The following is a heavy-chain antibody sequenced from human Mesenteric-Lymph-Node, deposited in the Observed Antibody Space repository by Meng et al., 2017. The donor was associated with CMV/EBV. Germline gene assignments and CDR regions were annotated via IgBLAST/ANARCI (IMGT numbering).Heavy chain of an antibody. CDR1: GFTFGSYW. V-gene: IGHV3-74*01. D-gene: IGHD1-26*01. J-gene: IGHJ4*02. CDR3: AREMSSGSLAFDY. CDR2: INNDGSST. Sequence: GESLKISCTVSGFTFGSYWMHWVRQAPGKGLVWVSRINNDGSSTNYADSVKGRFTISRDNAKNTLYLQMNSLRAEDTAVYYCAREMSSGSLAFDYWGQGTLVTVSS.